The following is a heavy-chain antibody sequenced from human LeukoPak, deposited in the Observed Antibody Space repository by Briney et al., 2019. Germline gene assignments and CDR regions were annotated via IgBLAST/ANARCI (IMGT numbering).Heavy chain of an antibody. CDR1: GYSFTSYW. J-gene: IGHJ6*02. V-gene: IGHV5-51*01. CDR2: IYPGDSDT. D-gene: IGHD5-24*01. CDR3: ARVEMVTYVYYYGMDV. Sequence: GESLKISCKGSGYSFTSYWIGWVRQMPGKGLEWMGIIYPGDSDTRYSPSFQGQVTISADKSISTAYLQWSSLKASDTAMYYCARVEMVTYVYYYGMDVWGQGTTVTVSS.